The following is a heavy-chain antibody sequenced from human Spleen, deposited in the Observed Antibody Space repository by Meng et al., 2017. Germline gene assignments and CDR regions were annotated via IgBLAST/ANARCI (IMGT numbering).Heavy chain of an antibody. D-gene: IGHD3-16*01. CDR1: GYTFTSYY. CDR3: AREVGSFDN. V-gene: IGHV3-21*01. Sequence: SCKASGYTFTSYYMHWVRQAPGKGLEWVSSITRSDDYIHYADSVKGRLTISRDNAKNSLYLQMDRLRAEDTAVYYCAREVGSFDNWGQGTLVTVSS. J-gene: IGHJ4*02. CDR2: ITRSDDYI.